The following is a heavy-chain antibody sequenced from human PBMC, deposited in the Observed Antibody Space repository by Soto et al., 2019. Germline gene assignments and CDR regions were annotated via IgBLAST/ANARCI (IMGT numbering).Heavy chain of an antibody. CDR3: ASGDDYYDSSGYYGEAFDI. V-gene: IGHV1-69*06. Sequence: ASVKVSCKASGGTFSSYAISWVRQAPGQGLEWMGGIIPIFGTANYAQKFQGRVTITADKSTSTAYMELSSLRSEDTAVYYCASGDDYYDSSGYYGEAFDIWGQGTMATVSS. CDR2: IIPIFGTA. CDR1: GGTFSSYA. D-gene: IGHD3-22*01. J-gene: IGHJ3*02.